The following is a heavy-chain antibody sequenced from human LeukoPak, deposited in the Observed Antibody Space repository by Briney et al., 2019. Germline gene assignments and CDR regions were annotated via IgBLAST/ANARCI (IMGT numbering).Heavy chain of an antibody. CDR1: GGSFSGYY. CDR2: INHGGST. V-gene: IGHV4-34*01. Sequence: SETLSLTCAVYGGSFSGYYWSWIRQPPGKGLEWIGEINHGGSTNYNPSLKSRVTISVDTSKNQFSLKLSSVTAADTAVYYCARGNRYYYDSSDFRYWGQGTLVTVSS. CDR3: ARGNRYYYDSSDFRY. J-gene: IGHJ4*02. D-gene: IGHD3-22*01.